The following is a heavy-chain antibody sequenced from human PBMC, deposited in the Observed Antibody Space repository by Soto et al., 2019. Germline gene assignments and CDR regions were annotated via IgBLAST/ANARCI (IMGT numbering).Heavy chain of an antibody. CDR3: ATFVSTGRGRWFDP. J-gene: IGHJ5*02. Sequence: SETLSLTCTVSGASVNTGAYYWTWIRQPPGKGLEWMGYIFYSGSTHYNPSLKSRVTMLVDTSRNQFSLKLKSVTAADTAVYYCATFVSTGRGRWFDPWGQGTLVTVSS. CDR2: IFYSGST. V-gene: IGHV4-61*08. D-gene: IGHD6-19*01. CDR1: GASVNTGAYY.